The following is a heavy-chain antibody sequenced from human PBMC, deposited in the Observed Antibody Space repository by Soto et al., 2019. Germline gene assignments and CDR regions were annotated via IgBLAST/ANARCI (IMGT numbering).Heavy chain of an antibody. D-gene: IGHD2-2*01. Sequence: QVQLVQSGAEVKKPGSSVKVSCKASGGTFSSYTISWVRQAPGQGLEWMGRIIPILGIANYAQKFQGRVTITADKSTSTAYMELSSLRSEDTAVYYCVICSSTSCYSAGYWGQGTLVTVSS. CDR3: VICSSTSCYSAGY. CDR2: IIPILGIA. J-gene: IGHJ4*02. V-gene: IGHV1-69*02. CDR1: GGTFSSYT.